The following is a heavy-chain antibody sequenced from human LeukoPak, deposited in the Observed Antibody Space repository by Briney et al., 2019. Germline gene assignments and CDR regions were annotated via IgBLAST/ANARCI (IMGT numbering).Heavy chain of an antibody. CDR2: IYYSGST. D-gene: IGHD2-2*01. V-gene: IGHV4-39*01. Sequence: SETLSLTCTVSGGSISSSSYYWGWIRQPPGKGLEWIGSIYYSGSTYYNPSLKSRVTISVDTSKNQFSLKLSSVTAADTAVYYCASLGYCSSTSCYSGGWYLDYWGQGTLVTVSS. CDR3: ASLGYCSSTSCYSGGWYLDY. CDR1: GGSISSSSYY. J-gene: IGHJ4*02.